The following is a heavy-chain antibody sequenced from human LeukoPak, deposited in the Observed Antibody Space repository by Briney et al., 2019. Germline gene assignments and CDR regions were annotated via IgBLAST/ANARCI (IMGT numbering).Heavy chain of an antibody. CDR2: INPNSGGT. CDR3: ARLVPQKTGYCSSTSCYAGAFDI. Sequence: ASVKVSCKASGYTFTGYYMHWVRQAPGQELEWMGWINPNSGGTNYAQKFQGRVTMTRDTSISTAYMELSRLRSGDTAVYYCARLVPQKTGYCSSTSCYAGAFDIWGQGTMVTVSS. V-gene: IGHV1-2*02. CDR1: GYTFTGYY. J-gene: IGHJ3*02. D-gene: IGHD2-2*01.